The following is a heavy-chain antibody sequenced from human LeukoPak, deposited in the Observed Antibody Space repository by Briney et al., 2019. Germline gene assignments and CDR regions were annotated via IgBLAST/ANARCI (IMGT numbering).Heavy chain of an antibody. V-gene: IGHV1-2*02. CDR2: FNPNSGGT. D-gene: IGHD6-19*01. J-gene: IGHJ4*02. CDR1: GYTFTGYY. Sequence: GASVKVSCKAPGYTFTGYYMHWVRQAPGQGLEWMGWFNPNSGGTNYAQKFQGRVTMTRDTSISTAYMELSRLRSDDTAVYYCARDRSLKQWLGHWGQGTLVTVSS. CDR3: ARDRSLKQWLGH.